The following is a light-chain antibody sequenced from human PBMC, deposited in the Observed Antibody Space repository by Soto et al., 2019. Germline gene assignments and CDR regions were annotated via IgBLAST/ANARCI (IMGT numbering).Light chain of an antibody. V-gene: IGKV3-20*01. J-gene: IGKJ5*01. CDR1: QSVSSSD. Sequence: EIVLTQSPGTLSLSPGERATLSYRASQSVSSSDLAWYQQKPGQAPRLLIYGASYRATGIPDRFSGSGSGTDFTLTISRLDPEDFAVYYCQQYGSSPPTFGQGTRLEIK. CDR2: GAS. CDR3: QQYGSSPPT.